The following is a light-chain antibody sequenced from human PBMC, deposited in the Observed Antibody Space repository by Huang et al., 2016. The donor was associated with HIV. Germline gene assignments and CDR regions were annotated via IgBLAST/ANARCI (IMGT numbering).Light chain of an antibody. V-gene: IGKV3-20*01. CDR2: GAS. J-gene: IGKJ2*02. Sequence: TVLTQSPGTLSLSPGERATLPCRASQSVSKSFLAWYQQKPGQAPRLLIYGASGRATGIPDRFSGSGSGTDFTLTISRLEPEDFAVYYCHHYGNSPGTFGRGTKLEIK. CDR1: QSVSKSF. CDR3: HHYGNSPGT.